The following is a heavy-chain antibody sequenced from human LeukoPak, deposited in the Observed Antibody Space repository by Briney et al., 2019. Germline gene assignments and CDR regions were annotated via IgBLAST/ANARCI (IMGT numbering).Heavy chain of an antibody. J-gene: IGHJ4*02. V-gene: IGHV3-23*01. CDR3: AKDWGY. Sequence: GSLRLSCSTSGFSFSNYAMNWVRQAPGKGLEWVSVIRGSDGSTYYADSVKGRFTISRDNSKNTLYLQMNSLRVEDTAVYYCAKDWGYWGQGTLVTVSS. CDR2: IRGSDGST. CDR1: GFSFSNYA. D-gene: IGHD3-16*01.